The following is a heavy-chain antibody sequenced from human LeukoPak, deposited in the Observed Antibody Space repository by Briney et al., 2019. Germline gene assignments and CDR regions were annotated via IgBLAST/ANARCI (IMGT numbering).Heavy chain of an antibody. CDR2: INHSGST. D-gene: IGHD5-12*01. Sequence: SETLSLTCAVYGGSFSGYYWSWIRQPPGKGLEWIGEINHSGSTNYNPSLKSRVTISVDTSKNQFSLKLSSVTAADTAVYYCARGSQRGYSGYDPYYFDYWGQGTLVTVSS. CDR3: ARGSQRGYSGYDPYYFDY. J-gene: IGHJ4*02. CDR1: GGSFSGYY. V-gene: IGHV4-34*01.